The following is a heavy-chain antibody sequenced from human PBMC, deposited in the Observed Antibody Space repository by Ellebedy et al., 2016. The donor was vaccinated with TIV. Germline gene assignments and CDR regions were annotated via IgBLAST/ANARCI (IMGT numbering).Heavy chain of an antibody. V-gene: IGHV4-34*01. CDR1: GGSLSGYY. Sequence: SETLSLXCAVYGGSLSGYYWSWIRQSPGMGLGWIGEVDHRGSINFNPSLKSRVTISLDTSKNQFSLKLSSVTAADTAVYYCARHNYNSYYMDVWGKGTTVTVSS. CDR2: VDHRGSI. J-gene: IGHJ6*03. CDR3: ARHNYNSYYMDV.